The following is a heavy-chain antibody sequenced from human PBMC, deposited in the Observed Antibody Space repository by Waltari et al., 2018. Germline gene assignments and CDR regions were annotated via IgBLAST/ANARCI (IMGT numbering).Heavy chain of an antibody. CDR2: IGNDETSI. CDR1: GFRFSNYW. J-gene: IGHJ6*02. D-gene: IGHD3-10*01. V-gene: IGHV3-74*01. CDR3: ARLAPRTYRSPIPGRHYYYGMDV. Sequence: EERLLESGGGLVQPGDSLRLSCAGSGFRFSNYWMNWVRQAPGRGLVWVARIGNDETSISYDDSVKCRLTISRDNAKNTVYLQMKRLRVEDTAVYYCARLAPRTYRSPIPGRHYYYGMDVWGQGTTVTVSS.